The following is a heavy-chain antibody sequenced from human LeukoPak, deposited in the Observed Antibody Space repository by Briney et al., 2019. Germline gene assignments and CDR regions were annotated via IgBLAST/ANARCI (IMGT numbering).Heavy chain of an antibody. V-gene: IGHV4-39*07. J-gene: IGHJ4*02. CDR2: IYSSGST. CDR1: GGSISSGGYY. D-gene: IGHD3-9*01. Sequence: SETLSLSCAVSGGSISSGGYYWGWIRQPPGKGLEWIGSIYSSGSTYYNPSIKSRVTISINTSKNQFSLKLNSVTAADTAVYYCARISLTGYAPISGYFDYWGQGTLVTASS. CDR3: ARISLTGYAPISGYFDY.